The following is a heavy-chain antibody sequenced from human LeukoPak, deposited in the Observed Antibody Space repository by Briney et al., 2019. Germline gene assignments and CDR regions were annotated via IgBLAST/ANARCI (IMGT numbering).Heavy chain of an antibody. D-gene: IGHD3-22*01. CDR1: GFTFSNYA. V-gene: IGHV3-23*01. Sequence: GGSLRLSCAASGFTFSNYAMSWVRQASGKGLEWVSAISGSGSRTYNADSVSGRFTVSRDNSRNTLYLQMNSLRDEDTALYYCAKSRARRDDSSGSVDYWGQGTLVTVSS. CDR3: AKSRARRDDSSGSVDY. J-gene: IGHJ4*02. CDR2: ISGSGSRT.